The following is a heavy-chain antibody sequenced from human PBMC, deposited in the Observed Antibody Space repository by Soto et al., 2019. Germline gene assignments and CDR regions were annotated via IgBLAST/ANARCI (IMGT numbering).Heavy chain of an antibody. V-gene: IGHV4-34*01. J-gene: IGHJ1*01. CDR2: INHSGST. Sequence: QVQLQQWGAGLSKPSETLSLTCAVYGGSFSGYYWSWIRQPPGKGLEWIGEINHSGSTNYNPSLKSQVTISVDTSKNQFSLKLSSVTAADTAVYYCASQENFAGYFQHWGQGTLVTVSS. CDR1: GGSFSGYY. CDR3: ASQENFAGYFQH.